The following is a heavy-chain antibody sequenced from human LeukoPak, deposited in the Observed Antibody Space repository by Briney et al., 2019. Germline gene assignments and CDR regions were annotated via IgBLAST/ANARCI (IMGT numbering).Heavy chain of an antibody. D-gene: IGHD3-3*01. V-gene: IGHV1-69*05. CDR3: ARGRNYDFWSDYYGYYFDY. Sequence: GASVKVSCKASGGTFSSYAISWVRQAPGQGLEWMGGIIPIFGTANYAQKFQGRVTITTDESTSTAYMELSSLRSEDTAVYYCARGRNYDFWSDYYGYYFDYWGQGTLVTVSS. CDR1: GGTFSSYA. CDR2: IIPIFGTA. J-gene: IGHJ4*02.